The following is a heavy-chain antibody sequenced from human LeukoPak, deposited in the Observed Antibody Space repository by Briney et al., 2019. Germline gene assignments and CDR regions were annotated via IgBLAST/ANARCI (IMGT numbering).Heavy chain of an antibody. Sequence: GGSLRLSCTGSGFTFRSYWMSWVRQAPGKGLEWVANIKEDGSEKYYVDSVKGRFTISRDNAKSSLYLHINSLRAEDTAVYYCARVGITLARGAADFDYWGQGTRVTVSS. D-gene: IGHD3-10*01. CDR3: ARVGITLARGAADFDY. CDR2: IKEDGSEK. V-gene: IGHV3-7*01. CDR1: GFTFRSYW. J-gene: IGHJ4*02.